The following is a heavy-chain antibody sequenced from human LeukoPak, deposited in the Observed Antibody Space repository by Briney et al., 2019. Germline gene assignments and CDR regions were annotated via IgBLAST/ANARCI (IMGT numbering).Heavy chain of an antibody. CDR2: IIPILGIA. D-gene: IGHD3-22*01. J-gene: IGHJ4*02. V-gene: IGHV1-69*04. Sequence: GSSVKVSCKASGGTFSSYAISWVRQAPGQGLEWMGRIIPILGIANYAQKFQGRVTITADKSTSTAYMELSSLRSEDTAVYYCARELVIHFAPLDYWGQGTLVTVSS. CDR3: ARELVIHFAPLDY. CDR1: GGTFSSYA.